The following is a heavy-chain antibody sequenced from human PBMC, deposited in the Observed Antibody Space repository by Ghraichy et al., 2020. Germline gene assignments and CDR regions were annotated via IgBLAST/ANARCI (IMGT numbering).Heavy chain of an antibody. V-gene: IGHV4-59*01. Sequence: SQTLSLTCTVSGGSISSYYWSWIRQPPGKGLEWIGYIYYSGSTNYKPSLKSRVTISVDTSKNQFSLKLSSVTAADTAVYYCARGVQWGIAVAGTRYYGMDVWGQGTTVTVSS. CDR3: ARGVQWGIAVAGTRYYGMDV. CDR2: IYYSGST. CDR1: GGSISSYY. J-gene: IGHJ6*02. D-gene: IGHD6-19*01.